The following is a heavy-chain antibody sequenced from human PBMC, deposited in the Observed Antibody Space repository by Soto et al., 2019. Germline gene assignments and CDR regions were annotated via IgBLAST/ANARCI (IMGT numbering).Heavy chain of an antibody. CDR2: IYYSGST. CDR1: GGSISSYY. Sequence: SETLSLTCTVSGGSISSYYLSWIRQPPGKGLEWIGYIYYSGSTNYNPSLKSRVTISVDTSKNQFSLKLSSVTAADTAVYYCARGHYGDYDPWGQGTLVTVSS. J-gene: IGHJ5*02. D-gene: IGHD4-17*01. V-gene: IGHV4-59*01. CDR3: ARGHYGDYDP.